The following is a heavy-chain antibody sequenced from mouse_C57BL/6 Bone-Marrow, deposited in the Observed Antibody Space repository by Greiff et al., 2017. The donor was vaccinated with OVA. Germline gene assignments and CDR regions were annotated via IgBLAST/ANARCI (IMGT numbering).Heavy chain of an antibody. D-gene: IGHD1-1*01. J-gene: IGHJ2*01. V-gene: IGHV7-3*01. CDR2: IRNKANGYTT. Sequence: EVKLMESGGGLVQPGGSLSLSCAASGFTFTDYYMSWVRQPPGKALEWLGFIRNKANGYTTEYSASVKGRFTISRDNSQSILYLQMNALRAEDSATYYCASLYYYGTKSLYYFDYWGQGTTLTVSS. CDR3: ASLYYYGTKSLYYFDY. CDR1: GFTFTDYY.